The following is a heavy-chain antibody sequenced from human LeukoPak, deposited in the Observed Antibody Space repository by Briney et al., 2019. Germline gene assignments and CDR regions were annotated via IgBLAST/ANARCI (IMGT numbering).Heavy chain of an antibody. J-gene: IGHJ5*02. CDR2: MNPNSGNT. V-gene: IGHV1-8*01. CDR1: GHNFTSYD. CDR3: ARGRRYCSSTSCLLNWFDP. D-gene: IGHD2-2*01. Sequence: ASVKVSCKASGHNFTSYDINWVRQATGQGLEWMGWMNPNSGNTGYAQKFQGRVTMTRNTSISTAYMELSSLRSEDTAVYYCARGRRYCSSTSCLLNWFDPWGQGTLVTVSS.